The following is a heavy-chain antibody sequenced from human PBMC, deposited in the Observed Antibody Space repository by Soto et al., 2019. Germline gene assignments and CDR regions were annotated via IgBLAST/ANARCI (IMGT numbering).Heavy chain of an antibody. V-gene: IGHV3-23*01. CDR2: ISGSGGST. D-gene: IGHD4-17*01. J-gene: IGHJ6*03. CDR3: AKSDYGDDFYYYYYMDV. Sequence: PGGSLRLSCAASGFTFSSYAMSWVRQAPGKGLEWVSAISGSGGSTYYADSVKGRFTISRDNSKNTLYLQMNSLRAEDTAVYYCAKSDYGDDFYYYYYMDVWGKGTTVTVSS. CDR1: GFTFSSYA.